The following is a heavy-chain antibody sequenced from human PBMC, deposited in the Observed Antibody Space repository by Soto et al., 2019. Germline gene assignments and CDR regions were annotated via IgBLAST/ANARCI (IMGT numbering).Heavy chain of an antibody. Sequence: SETLSLTCSVSGAALNSGNYYWSWIRQVPGKGLEWIGHIYVTGAVDYNPSLRDRITISQDASERQFSLNLRLVTAADTAVYYCARLRIATNNYKWFDPWGQGTLVTVSS. V-gene: IGHV4-31*03. D-gene: IGHD2-21*01. J-gene: IGHJ5*02. CDR1: GAALNSGNYY. CDR3: ARLRIATNNYKWFDP. CDR2: IYVTGAV.